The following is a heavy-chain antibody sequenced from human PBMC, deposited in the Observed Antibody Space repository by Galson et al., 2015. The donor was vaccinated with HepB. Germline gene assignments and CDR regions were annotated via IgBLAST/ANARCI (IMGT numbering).Heavy chain of an antibody. J-gene: IGHJ6*02. CDR3: AREEYRNPRYCSRSTTCFSYMDD. D-gene: IGHD2-15*01. CDR1: GGTFSGYV. V-gene: IGHV1-69*13. Sequence: SVKVSCKASGGTFSGYVISWVRQAPGQGLEWMGGIIPIFAIANYAQRFQGRVTITADESTSTAFMELSSLRSDDTAVYYCAREEYRNPRYCSRSTTCFSYMDDWGQGTTVTVSS. CDR2: IIPIFAIA.